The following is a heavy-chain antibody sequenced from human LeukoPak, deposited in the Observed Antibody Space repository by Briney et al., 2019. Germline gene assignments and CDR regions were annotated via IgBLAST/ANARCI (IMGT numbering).Heavy chain of an antibody. CDR3: ARDGLAAATLHWCFDL. D-gene: IGHD6-25*01. Sequence: SVKVSCKASRGTFSSYAIGWVRQAPGQGLEWMGGIIPTFGTANYAQKFQGRVTISADESTSTAYMELSSLRSEDTAVYYCARDGLAAATLHWCFDLWGRSTLVTVSS. J-gene: IGHJ2*01. V-gene: IGHV1-69*13. CDR2: IIPTFGTA. CDR1: RGTFSSYA.